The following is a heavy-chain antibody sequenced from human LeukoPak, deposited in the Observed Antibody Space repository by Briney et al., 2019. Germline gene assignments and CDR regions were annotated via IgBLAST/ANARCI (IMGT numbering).Heavy chain of an antibody. D-gene: IGHD3-3*01. V-gene: IGHV5-51*01. CDR1: GYSFTTYW. CDR3: ARQLRFLEPGAFDI. J-gene: IGHJ3*02. Sequence: GESLKISCKGSGYSFTTYWIGWVRQMPGKVLEWMGIIYPGDSEARYSPSFQGQVSISADKSISTAYLQWSSLKASDTAMYYCARQLRFLEPGAFDIWGQGTMVIVSS. CDR2: IYPGDSEA.